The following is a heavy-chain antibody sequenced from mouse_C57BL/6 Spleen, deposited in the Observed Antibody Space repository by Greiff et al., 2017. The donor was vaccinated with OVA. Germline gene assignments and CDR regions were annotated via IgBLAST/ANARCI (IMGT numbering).Heavy chain of an antibody. CDR1: GFTFSDYY. D-gene: IGHD2-4*01. Sequence: EVMLVESGGGLVQPGGSLKLSCAASGFTFSDYYMYWVRQTPEKRLEWVAYISNGGGSTYYPDTVTGRFTISRDTAKNTLYLQMSRLKSEDTDMYYCARLDYDLYYFDYWGQGTTLTVSS. CDR2: ISNGGGST. V-gene: IGHV5-12*01. CDR3: ARLDYDLYYFDY. J-gene: IGHJ2*01.